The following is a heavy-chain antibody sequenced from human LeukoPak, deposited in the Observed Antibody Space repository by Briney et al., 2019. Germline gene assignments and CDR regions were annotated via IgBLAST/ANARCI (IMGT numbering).Heavy chain of an antibody. Sequence: SETLSLTCAVYGGSFSGYYWSWIRQPPGKGLEWIGEINHSGSTNYNPSLKSRVTISVDTSKNQFSLKLSSVTAADTAVYYCALRGVATSFDYWGQGTLVTVSS. J-gene: IGHJ4*02. CDR2: INHSGST. CDR1: GGSFSGYY. V-gene: IGHV4-34*01. D-gene: IGHD2-21*02. CDR3: ALRGVATSFDY.